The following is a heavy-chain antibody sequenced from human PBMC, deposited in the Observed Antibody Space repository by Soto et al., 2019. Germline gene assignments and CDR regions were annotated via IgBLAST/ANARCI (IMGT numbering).Heavy chain of an antibody. D-gene: IGHD3-10*01. CDR2: AYHSGST. Sequence: WETLSLTCAVSGGFTSTNNWWSWVRQPPGKGLEWIGDAYHSGSTEYNPSLKSRVSISVDKSKNQISLKLTSATAADTAVYYCARSPPSSYYGGSGTFDYWGQGTLVTVSS. CDR3: ARSPPSSYYGGSGTFDY. CDR1: GGFTSTNNW. V-gene: IGHV4-4*02. J-gene: IGHJ4*02.